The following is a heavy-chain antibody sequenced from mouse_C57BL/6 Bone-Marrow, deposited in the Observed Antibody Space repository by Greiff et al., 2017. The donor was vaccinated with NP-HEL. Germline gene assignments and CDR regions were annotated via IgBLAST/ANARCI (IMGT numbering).Heavy chain of an antibody. Sequence: VKLVESGPGLVQPSQSLSTTSPVPGSSLPTIVVHWVPRSPGKGLEWLGVIWSGGSTDYNAAFISRLSISKDNSKSQVFFKMNSLQADDTAIYYCARYYYAMDYWGQGTSVTVSS. CDR1: GSSLPTIV. CDR2: IWSGGST. J-gene: IGHJ4*01. V-gene: IGHV2-2*01. CDR3: ARYYYAMDY.